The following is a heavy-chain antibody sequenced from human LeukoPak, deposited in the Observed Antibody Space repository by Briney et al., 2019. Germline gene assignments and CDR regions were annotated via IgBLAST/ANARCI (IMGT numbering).Heavy chain of an antibody. CDR1: GFSFTSYG. J-gene: IGHJ5*02. Sequence: ASVKVSCKASGFSFTSYGIAWVRQAPGQGLEWMAWVRVNSGDTKYAQKFQGRVTMTTDTSTRTAYMELKSLGSDDPAVYYCAGENNWNYRGRDWFDTWGQGTLVTVSS. V-gene: IGHV1-18*01. CDR3: AGENNWNYRGRDWFDT. D-gene: IGHD1-7*01. CDR2: VRVNSGDT.